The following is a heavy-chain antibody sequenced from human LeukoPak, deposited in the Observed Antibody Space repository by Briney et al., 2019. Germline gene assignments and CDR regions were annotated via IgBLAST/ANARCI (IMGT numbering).Heavy chain of an antibody. V-gene: IGHV1-8*02. CDR3: AREYVDYDFWSGYYGMDV. Sequence: GASVKVSCKASGYTFTDHYMHWVRQAPGQGLEWMGWMNPNSGNTGYAQKFQGRVTMTRNTSISTAYMELSSLRSEDTAVYYCAREYVDYDFWSGYYGMDVWGQGTTVTVSS. J-gene: IGHJ6*02. CDR1: GYTFTDHY. CDR2: MNPNSGNT. D-gene: IGHD3-3*01.